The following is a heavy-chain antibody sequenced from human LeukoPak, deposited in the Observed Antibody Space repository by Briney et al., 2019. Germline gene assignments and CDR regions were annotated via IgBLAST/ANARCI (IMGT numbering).Heavy chain of an antibody. V-gene: IGHV4-4*02. CDR3: AKVGWAGNWFDP. D-gene: IGHD6-19*01. Sequence: PSETLSLTCAVSGGSISSDNWWSWVRPPPGKGLEWIGEIYHSRITNYNPSLKSRVTISVGKSKNQFSLKLSSVTAADTAVYYCAKVGWAGNWFDPWGQGTLVIISS. CDR2: IYHSRIT. J-gene: IGHJ5*02. CDR1: GGSISSDNW.